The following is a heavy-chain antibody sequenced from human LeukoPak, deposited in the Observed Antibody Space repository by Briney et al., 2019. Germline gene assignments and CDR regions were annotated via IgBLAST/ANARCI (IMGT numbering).Heavy chain of an antibody. CDR1: GGSISSNNW. CDR3: ARGPPYIVVVTAIGFFDS. D-gene: IGHD2-21*02. Sequence: SETLSFTCAVSGGSISSNNWWGWVRQPPGKGLEWIGEIYHSGSTNYNPSLKSRVTISVDTSKNQFSLKLSSVTAADTAVYYCARGPPYIVVVTAIGFFDSWGQGTLVTVSS. V-gene: IGHV4-4*02. CDR2: IYHSGST. J-gene: IGHJ4*02.